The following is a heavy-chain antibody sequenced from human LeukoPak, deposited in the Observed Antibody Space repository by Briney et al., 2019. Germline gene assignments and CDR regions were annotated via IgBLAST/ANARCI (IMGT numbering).Heavy chain of an antibody. D-gene: IGHD3-22*01. CDR3: ARVTTGGYYNC. Sequence: SQTLSLTCTVSGGSISSGTYYWTWIRQPTGKGLEWIGRIYTTGRTNYNPSLNSRVTLSTNTSKNQFSLKLSSVTGADTAVYYCARVTTGGYYNCWGQGTLVTVSS. CDR1: GGSISSGTYY. J-gene: IGHJ4*02. CDR2: IYTTGRT. V-gene: IGHV4-61*02.